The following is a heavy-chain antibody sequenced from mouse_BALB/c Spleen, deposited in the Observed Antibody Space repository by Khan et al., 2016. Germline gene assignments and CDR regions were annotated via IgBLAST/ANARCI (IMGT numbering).Heavy chain of an antibody. CDR2: IDPANGNS. CDR1: GFNIKDTY. J-gene: IGHJ3*01. CDR3: ARSGNYVELGN. D-gene: IGHD2-1*01. V-gene: IGHV14-3*02. Sequence: VQLQQSGAELVKPGASVKLSCTASGFNIKDTYMHWVKQRPEQGLEWIGRIDPANGNSKYDPKFQGKAAITADTSSNTAYLQLSSLTSEDTAVYYCARSGNYVELGNWGQGTLVTVSA.